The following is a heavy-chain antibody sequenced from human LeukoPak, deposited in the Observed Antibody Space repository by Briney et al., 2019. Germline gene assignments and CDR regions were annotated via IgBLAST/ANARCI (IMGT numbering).Heavy chain of an antibody. CDR2: IIPIFGTA. D-gene: IGHD3-3*01. Sequence: ASVKVSCKASGGTFSSYAISWVRQAPGQGLEWMGGIIPIFGTANYAQKFQGRVTITADESTSTAYMELSSLRSDDTAVYYSARGGYDFVYYYYGMDVWGHGTTVTVSS. V-gene: IGHV1-69*13. CDR3: ARGGYDFVYYYYGMDV. CDR1: GGTFSSYA. J-gene: IGHJ6*02.